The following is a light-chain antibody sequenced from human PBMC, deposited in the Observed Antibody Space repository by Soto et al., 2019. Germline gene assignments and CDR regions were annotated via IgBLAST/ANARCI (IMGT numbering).Light chain of an antibody. CDR1: DSNIGSNS. Sequence: QSVLTQPPSASGTPGQRVSLTCSGSDSNIGSNSVHWYQQVPGMAPKLLVYKSDQRPSGVPDRFSGSKSVTSASLAISGLRAEDEAEYYCATWDDGLSGVLFGGGTKVTVL. CDR3: ATWDDGLSGVL. V-gene: IGLV1-47*01. CDR2: KSD. J-gene: IGLJ2*01.